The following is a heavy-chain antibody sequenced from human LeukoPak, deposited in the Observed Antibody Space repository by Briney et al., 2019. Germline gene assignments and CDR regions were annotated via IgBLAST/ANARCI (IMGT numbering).Heavy chain of an antibody. CDR3: ARGIYDFWSGYYSNYYYYYMDV. CDR2: IYYSGST. D-gene: IGHD3-3*01. Sequence: PSETLSLTCTVSGGSISSGTYYWGWIRQPPGKGLEWIGSIYYSGSTNYNPSLKSRVTISVDTSKNQFSLKLSSVTAADTAVYYCARGIYDFWSGYYSNYYYYYMDVWGKGTTVTVSS. J-gene: IGHJ6*03. CDR1: GGSISSGTYY. V-gene: IGHV4-39*07.